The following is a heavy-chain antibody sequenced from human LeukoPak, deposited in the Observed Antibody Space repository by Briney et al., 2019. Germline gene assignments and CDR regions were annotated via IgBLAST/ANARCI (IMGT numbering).Heavy chain of an antibody. V-gene: IGHV1-69*01. Sequence: GSSEKVSCKASGGTFSSYAISWVRQAPGQGLEWMGGIIPIFGTANYAQKFQGRVTITADESTSTAYMELSSLRSEDTAVYYCARDRYDYGDSKYYYYYGMDVWGQGTTVTVSS. CDR3: ARDRYDYGDSKYYYYYGMDV. CDR2: IIPIFGTA. CDR1: GGTFSSYA. D-gene: IGHD4-17*01. J-gene: IGHJ6*02.